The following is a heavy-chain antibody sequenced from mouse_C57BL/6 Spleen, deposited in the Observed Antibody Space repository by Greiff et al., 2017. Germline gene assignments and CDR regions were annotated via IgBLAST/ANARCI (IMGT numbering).Heavy chain of an antibody. Sequence: VHVKQSGPELVKPGASVKISCKASGYSFTGYYMHWVKQSSEKSLEWIGEINPSTGGTSYNQKFKGKATLTVDKSSSTAYMQLKSLTYEDSAVYYCASTTEGNYFDYWGQGTTLPVSS. V-gene: IGHV1-43*01. CDR2: INPSTGGT. CDR3: ASTTEGNYFDY. J-gene: IGHJ2*01. D-gene: IGHD1-1*01. CDR1: GYSFTGYY.